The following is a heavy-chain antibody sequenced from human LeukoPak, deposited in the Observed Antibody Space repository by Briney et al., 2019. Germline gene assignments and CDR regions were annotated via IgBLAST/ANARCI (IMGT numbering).Heavy chain of an antibody. CDR3: ARVAEYYYDSSGYPLDY. V-gene: IGHV4-39*07. CDR2: IYYSGST. J-gene: IGHJ4*02. D-gene: IGHD3-22*01. CDR1: DGSISSSSYY. Sequence: SETLSLTCSVSDGSISSSSYYWGWIRQPPGKGPEWIGSIYYSGSTNYNPSLKSRVTISVDTSKNQFSLKLSSVTAADTAVYYCARVAEYYYDSSGYPLDYWGQGTLVTVSS.